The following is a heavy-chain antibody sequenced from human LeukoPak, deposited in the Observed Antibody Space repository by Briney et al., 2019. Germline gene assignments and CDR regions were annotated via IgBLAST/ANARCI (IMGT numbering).Heavy chain of an antibody. J-gene: IGHJ4*02. D-gene: IGHD2-15*01. CDR2: IKSKTDGGTT. CDR1: GLTFSNAW. CDR3: TALGAASEY. Sequence: PGGSLRLSCVASGLTFSNAWMSWIRQAPGKGLQWAGHIKSKTDGGTTDYAAPVKGRFTISRDDSKNTLYLQMNSLKNEDAALYYCTALGAASEYWGQGALVTVSS. V-gene: IGHV3-15*01.